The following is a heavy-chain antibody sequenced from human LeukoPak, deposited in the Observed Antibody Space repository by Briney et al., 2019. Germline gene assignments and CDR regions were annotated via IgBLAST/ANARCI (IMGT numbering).Heavy chain of an antibody. CDR1: GGSFSGYY. CDR3: ARDGDMLATIFDF. V-gene: IGHV4-34*01. D-gene: IGHD5-12*01. CDR2: INHSGNT. Sequence: ASETLSLTCAVSGGSFSGYYWSWIHQPPGKGLEWIGEINHSGNTNYNPSLKSRVTISVDTSNNQFSLKLSSVTAADTAVYYCARDGDMLATIFDFWGQGTLVTVSS. J-gene: IGHJ4*02.